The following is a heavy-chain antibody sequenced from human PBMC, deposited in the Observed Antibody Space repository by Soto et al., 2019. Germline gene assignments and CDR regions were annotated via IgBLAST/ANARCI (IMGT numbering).Heavy chain of an antibody. V-gene: IGHV2-5*02. CDR1: GFSLNTNAVG. CDR2: LYWDDDK. D-gene: IGHD6-19*01. J-gene: IGHJ4*02. Sequence: QITLKESGPTLVKPRRTLTLTCTFSGFSLNTNAVGVAWIRQPPGKALEWLALLYWDDDKRYSPSLKSRLTITTDTSKNQVVLTMTNMDPEDTATYYCAHRRVRDSSGENFDSWGQGTLVTVSS. CDR3: AHRRVRDSSGENFDS.